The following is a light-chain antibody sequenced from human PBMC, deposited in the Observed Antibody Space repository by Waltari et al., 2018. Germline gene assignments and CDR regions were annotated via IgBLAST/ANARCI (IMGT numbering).Light chain of an antibody. Sequence: QSVLTQPPSVSGAPGQSVTIPCTGSSSNLGAGYDVHWYQQIPGSAPKVLIYRDDNRPSGVPGRFSGSKSGTSASLSVTGLHVEDEADYFCQSYDRDLNAVLFGGGTKLTVL. CDR3: QSYDRDLNAVL. J-gene: IGLJ2*01. V-gene: IGLV1-40*01. CDR2: RDD. CDR1: SSNLGAGYD.